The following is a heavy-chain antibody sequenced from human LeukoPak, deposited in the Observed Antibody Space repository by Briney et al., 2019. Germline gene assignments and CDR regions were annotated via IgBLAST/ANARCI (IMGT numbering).Heavy chain of an antibody. Sequence: SETLSLTCAVYGGSFSGYYWSWIRQPPGKGLEWIGEINHSGSTNYNPSLKSRVIISVDTSKNQFSLKLSSVTAADTAVYYCAREPSYCSSTSCLNWFDPWGQGTLVTVSS. CDR1: GGSFSGYY. CDR3: AREPSYCSSTSCLNWFDP. V-gene: IGHV4-34*01. D-gene: IGHD2-2*01. CDR2: INHSGST. J-gene: IGHJ5*02.